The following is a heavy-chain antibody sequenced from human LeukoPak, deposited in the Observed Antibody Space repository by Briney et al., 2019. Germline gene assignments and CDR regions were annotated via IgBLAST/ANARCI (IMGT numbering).Heavy chain of an antibody. Sequence: PSETLSLTCTVSGGSISSYYWSWIRQPAGKGLEWIGRIYSSGSTDYNPSLKSRVTMSVDKSKNQFSLKLSSVTAADTAVYYCARYSDFWSGYFSGSFDYWGQGTLVTVSS. CDR3: ARYSDFWSGYFSGSFDY. J-gene: IGHJ4*02. CDR1: GGSISSYY. CDR2: IYSSGST. V-gene: IGHV4-4*07. D-gene: IGHD3-3*01.